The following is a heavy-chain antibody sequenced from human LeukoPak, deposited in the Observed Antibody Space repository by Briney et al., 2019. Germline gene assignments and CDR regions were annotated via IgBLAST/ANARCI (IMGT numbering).Heavy chain of an antibody. D-gene: IGHD4-23*01. CDR3: ARDYDYGGKSGSWYFDL. Sequence: ASVKVSCKASGYTFTSYYMHWVRQAPGQGLEWMGIINPSGGSTSYAQKFQGRVTMTRDTSTSTVYMELSSLRSEDTAVYYCARDYDYGGKSGSWYFDLWGRGTLVTVSS. J-gene: IGHJ2*01. CDR2: INPSGGST. CDR1: GYTFTSYY. V-gene: IGHV1-46*03.